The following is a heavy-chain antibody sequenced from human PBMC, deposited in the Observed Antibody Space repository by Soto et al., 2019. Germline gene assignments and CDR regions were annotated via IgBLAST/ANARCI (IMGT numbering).Heavy chain of an antibody. CDR1: GFSFSTFA. CDR3: AKGNYGDYGGFDP. CDR2: LISTGIST. V-gene: IGHV3-23*01. J-gene: IGHJ5*02. D-gene: IGHD4-17*01. Sequence: EVQILESGGGLIQPGGSLRLSCAASGFSFSTFAMTWVRQAPGKGREWASTLISTGISTYYAESVKGRFTISRANSKNTLYLQMNSLRAEDSAVYYCAKGNYGDYGGFDPWGQGTLVTVSS.